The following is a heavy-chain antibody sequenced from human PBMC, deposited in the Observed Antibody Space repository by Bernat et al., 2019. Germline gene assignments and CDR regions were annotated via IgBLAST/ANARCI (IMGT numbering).Heavy chain of an antibody. D-gene: IGHD5-12*01. V-gene: IGHV4-31*03. CDR3: ARGGGVYSGYDYSNWYFDL. Sequence: QVQLQESGPGLVKPSQTLSLTCTVSGGSISSGGYYWSWIRQHPGKGLEWIGYIYYSGSTYYNPSLKSRVTISVDTSKNQFSLKLSSVTVADTAVYYCARGGGVYSGYDYSNWYFDLWGRGTLVTVSS. CDR1: GGSISSGGYY. J-gene: IGHJ2*01. CDR2: IYYSGST.